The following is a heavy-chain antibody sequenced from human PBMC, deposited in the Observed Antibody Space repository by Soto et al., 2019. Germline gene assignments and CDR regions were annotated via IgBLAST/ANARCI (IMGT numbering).Heavy chain of an antibody. CDR3: ARLPFSDY. Sequence: SETLSLTCTVSGGSISSYYWSWIRQPPGKGLEWVGYIYYSGSTNYSPSLKSRVTISVDTSKNQFSLKLSSVTAADTAVYYCARLPFSDYWGQGTLVTVSS. D-gene: IGHD3-3*01. CDR1: GGSISSYY. CDR2: IYYSGST. V-gene: IGHV4-59*08. J-gene: IGHJ4*02.